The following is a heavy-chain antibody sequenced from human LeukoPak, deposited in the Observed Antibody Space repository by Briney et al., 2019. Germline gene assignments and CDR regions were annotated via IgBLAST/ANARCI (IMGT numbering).Heavy chain of an antibody. CDR3: ARGSVTMKAFDI. J-gene: IGHJ3*02. V-gene: IGHV1-69*04. D-gene: IGHD3-22*01. CDR2: IIPILGIA. CDR1: GYTFTGYY. Sequence: SVKVSCKASGYTFTGYYMHWVRQAPGQGLEWMGRIIPILGIANYAQKFQGRVTITADKSTSTAYMELSSLRSEDTAVYYCARGSVTMKAFDIWGQGTMVTVSS.